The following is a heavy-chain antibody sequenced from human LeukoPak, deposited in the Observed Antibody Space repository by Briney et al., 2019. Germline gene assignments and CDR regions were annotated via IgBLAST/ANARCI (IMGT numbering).Heavy chain of an antibody. Sequence: GESLKISCKGSGYSFTSYWIGWVRQMPGEGLEWMGIIYPGDSDTRYSPSFQGQVTISADKSISTAYLQWSSLKASDTAMYYCAREAGTRYYYYGMDVWGQGTTVTVSS. V-gene: IGHV5-51*01. CDR3: AREAGTRYYYYGMDV. J-gene: IGHJ6*02. D-gene: IGHD6-13*01. CDR1: GYSFTSYW. CDR2: IYPGDSDT.